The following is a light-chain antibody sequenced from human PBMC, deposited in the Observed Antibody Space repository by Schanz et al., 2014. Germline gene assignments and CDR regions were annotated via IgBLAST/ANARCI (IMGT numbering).Light chain of an antibody. CDR2: GAS. J-gene: IGKJ1*01. CDR1: QSVHST. CDR3: QQYNNWPPWT. Sequence: EIVLTQSPATLSLSPGERATLSCRASQSVHSTSLAWYQQKPGQAPRLLIYGASTRATGIPVRFSGSGSGTEFTLTISSLQSEDFAVYYCQQYNNWPPWTFGQGTKVEIK. V-gene: IGKV3-15*01.